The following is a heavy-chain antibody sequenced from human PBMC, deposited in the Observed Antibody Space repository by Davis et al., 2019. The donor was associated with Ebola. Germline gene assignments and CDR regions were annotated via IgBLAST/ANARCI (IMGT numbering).Heavy chain of an antibody. CDR3: ARDDWNYVLSYYYYGMDV. CDR1: GYTFISYY. J-gene: IGHJ6*02. Sequence: ASVKVSCKASGYTFISYYMHWVRQAPGQGLEWMGIINPSGGSTTYAQKFQGRVTMTRDTSTSTLYMELSSLRSEDTAVYYCARDDWNYVLSYYYYGMDVWGQGTTITVSS. V-gene: IGHV1-46*01. CDR2: INPSGGST. D-gene: IGHD1-7*01.